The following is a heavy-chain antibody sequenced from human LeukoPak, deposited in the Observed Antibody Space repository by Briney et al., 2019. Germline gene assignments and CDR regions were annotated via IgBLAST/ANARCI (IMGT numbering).Heavy chain of an antibody. J-gene: IGHJ6*03. CDR1: GFTFRNYA. V-gene: IGHV3-64D*06. CDR2: ISSSGGST. D-gene: IGHD6-19*01. Sequence: PGGSLRLSCAASGFTFRNYAMHWVRQAPGQGLEYVSAISSSGGSTYYADSVKGRFTISRDNAKNTLYLQMNSLRAEDTAVYYCAKEGLVLPYYYYMDVWGKGTTVTISS. CDR3: AKEGLVLPYYYYMDV.